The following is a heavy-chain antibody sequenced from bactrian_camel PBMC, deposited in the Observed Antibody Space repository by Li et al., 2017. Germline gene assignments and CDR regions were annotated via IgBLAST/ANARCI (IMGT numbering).Heavy chain of an antibody. CDR1: GFTFQSHY. Sequence: VEPGDSLRLTCKASGFTFQSHYMYWLRQAPGKELEGIAGVTTFGQPVDYAESVKGRFTISRDNAENTVYLQMNRLQPEDTGVYYCANVPPTSLAVGLGARGQGTQVTVSS. J-gene: IGHJ4*01. CDR2: VTTFGQPV. V-gene: IGHV3S1*01. D-gene: IGHD5*01.